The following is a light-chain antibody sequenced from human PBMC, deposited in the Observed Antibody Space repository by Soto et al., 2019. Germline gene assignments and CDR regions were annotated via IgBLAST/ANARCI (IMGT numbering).Light chain of an antibody. CDR1: SSDVGGYNY. CDR2: EVS. V-gene: IGLV2-8*01. CDR3: SSYAGSNNYVV. J-gene: IGLJ2*01. Sequence: LTQPPSASGSPGQSVTISCTGTSSDVGGYNYVSWYQQHPGKAPKLMIYEVSKRPSGVPDRFSGSKSGNTASLTVSGLQAEDEADYYCSSYAGSNNYVVFGGGTKLTVL.